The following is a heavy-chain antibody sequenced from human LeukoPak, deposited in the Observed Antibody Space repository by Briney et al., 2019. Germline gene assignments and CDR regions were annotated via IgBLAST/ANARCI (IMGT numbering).Heavy chain of an antibody. CDR2: IYTSGST. Sequence: SETLSLTCAVYGGSFSGYYWSWIRQPPGKGLEWIGRIYTSGSTNYNPSLKSRVTMSVDTSKNQFSLKLSSVTAADTAVYYCARVPVVPAAIRDAFDIWGQGTMVTVSS. CDR3: ARVPVVPAAIRDAFDI. J-gene: IGHJ3*02. CDR1: GGSFSGYY. D-gene: IGHD2-2*02. V-gene: IGHV4-59*10.